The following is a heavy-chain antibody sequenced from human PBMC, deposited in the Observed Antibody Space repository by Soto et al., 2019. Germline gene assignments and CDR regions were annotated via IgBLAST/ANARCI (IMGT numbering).Heavy chain of an antibody. CDR3: ARDNGGAAFDI. CDR2: ISSSSSYI. V-gene: IGHV3-21*01. CDR1: GFTFSSYS. D-gene: IGHD2-21*01. Sequence: GGSLRLSCAASGFTFSSYSMNWVRQAPGKGLEWVSSISSSSSYIYYADSAKGRFTISRDNAKNSLYLQMNSLRAEDTAVYYCARDNGGAAFDIWGQGTMVTVSS. J-gene: IGHJ3*02.